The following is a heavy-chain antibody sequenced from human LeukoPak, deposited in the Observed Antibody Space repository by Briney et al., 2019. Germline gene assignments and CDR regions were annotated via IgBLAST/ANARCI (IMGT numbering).Heavy chain of an antibody. CDR2: IYYSGST. Sequence: SETLSLTCTVSGGSISSYYWSWIRQPPGKGLEWIGYIYYSGSTNYNPSLKSRVTISVDTSKNQFSLKLSSVTAADTAVYYCARQRYYYDSSGYYYSYRGASDAFDIWGQGTMVTVSS. CDR3: ARQRYYYDSSGYYYSYRGASDAFDI. CDR1: GGSISSYY. D-gene: IGHD3-22*01. J-gene: IGHJ3*02. V-gene: IGHV4-59*08.